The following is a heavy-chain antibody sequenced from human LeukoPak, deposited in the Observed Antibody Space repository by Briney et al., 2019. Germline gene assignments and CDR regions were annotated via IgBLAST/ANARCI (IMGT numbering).Heavy chain of an antibody. J-gene: IGHJ4*02. CDR3: ARDYDILTGETYFDY. D-gene: IGHD3-9*01. V-gene: IGHV4-39*07. Sequence: PSETLSLTCIVSGGSISSSNYYWDWTRQPPGKGLEWIGSLYYSGSTYYNPSLKSRVTISVDTSKNQFSLKLSSVTAADTAVYYCARDYDILTGETYFDYWGQGTLVTVSS. CDR1: GGSISSSNYY. CDR2: LYYSGST.